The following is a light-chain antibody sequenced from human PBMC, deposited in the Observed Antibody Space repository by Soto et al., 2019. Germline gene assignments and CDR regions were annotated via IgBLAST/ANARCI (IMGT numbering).Light chain of an antibody. CDR1: SSDVGGYNY. CDR3: SSYASSSTKV. J-gene: IGLJ1*01. CDR2: EVS. V-gene: IGLV2-14*01. Sequence: QSVLTQPASVSGSPGQSITISCTGTSSDVGGYNYVSWYQHHPGKVPKLMLYEVSNRPSGASNRFSGSKSGNTASLTISGLQAEDEADYYCSSYASSSTKVFGTGTKLTVL.